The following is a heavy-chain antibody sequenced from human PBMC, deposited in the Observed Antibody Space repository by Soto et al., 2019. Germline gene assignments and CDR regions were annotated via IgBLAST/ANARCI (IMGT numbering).Heavy chain of an antibody. CDR1: GFTFSSYG. D-gene: IGHD2-15*01. J-gene: IGHJ4*02. V-gene: IGHV3-30*18. CDR3: AKTVSGYCSGGSCYRRGYYFDY. CDR2: ISYDGSNK. Sequence: QVQLVESGGGVVQPGRSLRLSCAASGFTFSSYGMHWVRQAPGKGLEWVAVISYDGSNKYYADSVKGRFTISRDNSKNTLYLQMNSLRAEDTAVYYCAKTVSGYCSGGSCYRRGYYFDYWGQGTLVTVSS.